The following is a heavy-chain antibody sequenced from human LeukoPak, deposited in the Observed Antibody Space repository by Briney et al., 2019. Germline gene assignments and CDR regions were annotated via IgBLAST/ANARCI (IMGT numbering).Heavy chain of an antibody. CDR3: ARSGKMYGSGSYPDY. V-gene: IGHV4-59*01. CDR1: GGPISSYY. J-gene: IGHJ4*02. CDR2: IYYSGST. Sequence: PSETLSLTCTVSGGPISSYYWSWIRQPPAKGLEWFGYIYYSGSTNYNPSLKSRVTISVDTSKNQFSLKLSSVTAADTAVYYCARSGKMYGSGSYPDYWGQGTLVTVSS. D-gene: IGHD3-10*01.